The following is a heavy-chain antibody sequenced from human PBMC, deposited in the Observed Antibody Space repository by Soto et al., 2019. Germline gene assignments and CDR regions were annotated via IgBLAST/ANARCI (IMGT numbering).Heavy chain of an antibody. CDR3: ARSIGRGYNWFDP. J-gene: IGHJ5*02. CDR1: GGSFSDYS. Sequence: SETLSLTCAVYGGSFSDYSWNWLRQPPGKGLEWIGEINQSGSTDYNLSLKSRVTISVHTSKTQFSLRLSSVTAADTAVYYRARSIGRGYNWFDPWGQGILVTVSS. D-gene: IGHD3-10*01. CDR2: INQSGST. V-gene: IGHV4-34*01.